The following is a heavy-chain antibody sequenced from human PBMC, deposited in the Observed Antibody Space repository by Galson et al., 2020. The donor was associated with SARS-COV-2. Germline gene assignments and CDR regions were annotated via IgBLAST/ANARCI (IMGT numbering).Heavy chain of an antibody. D-gene: IGHD4-17*01. CDR1: GYTFTSYG. V-gene: IGHV1-18*04. J-gene: IGHJ6*02. CDR3: ARDRYGDYIRGYYYCGMDV. Sequence: ASVKVSCKASGYTFTSYGISWVRQAPGQGLEWMGWISAYNGNTNYAQKLQGRVTMTTDTSTSTAYMELRSLRSDDTAVYYCARDRYGDYIRGYYYCGMDVWGQGTTVTVSS. CDR2: ISAYNGNT.